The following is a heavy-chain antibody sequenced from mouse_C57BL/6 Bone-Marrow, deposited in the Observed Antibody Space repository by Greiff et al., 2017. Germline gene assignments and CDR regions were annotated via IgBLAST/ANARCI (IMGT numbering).Heavy chain of an antibody. D-gene: IGHD1-1*01. CDR1: GYTFTSYW. Sequence: QVQLQQPGAELVKPGASVKMSCKASGYTFTSYWITWVKQRPGQGLEWIGDIYPGSGSTNYNEKFKSKATLTVDTSSSTAYMQLSSLTSEDSAVYYCAREGYGSSFYAMDYWGQGTSVTVAS. V-gene: IGHV1-55*01. J-gene: IGHJ4*01. CDR3: AREGYGSSFYAMDY. CDR2: IYPGSGST.